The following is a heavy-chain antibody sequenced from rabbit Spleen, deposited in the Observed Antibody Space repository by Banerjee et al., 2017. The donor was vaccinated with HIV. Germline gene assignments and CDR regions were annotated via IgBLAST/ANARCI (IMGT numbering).Heavy chain of an antibody. CDR1: GVSLNDKDV. J-gene: IGHJ4*01. D-gene: IGHD1-1*01. V-gene: IGHV1S45*01. CDR3: ARDATSSDYVDYFNL. CDR2: IDAGSSGYT. Sequence: EQLEESGGGLVKPEGSLTLTCKASGVSLNDKDVMCWVRQAPGKGLEWIACIDAGSSGYTYYASWAKGRFTISKTSSTTVTLQMTSLTAADTATYFCARDATSSDYVDYFNLWGPGTLVTVS.